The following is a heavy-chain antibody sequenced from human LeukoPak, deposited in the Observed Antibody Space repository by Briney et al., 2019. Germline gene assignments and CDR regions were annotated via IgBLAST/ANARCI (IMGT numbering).Heavy chain of an antibody. CDR1: GFSLSSYA. D-gene: IGHD3-10*01. Sequence: GGSLRLSCAASGFSLSSYAMSWGRQAPGKGLEGVAFIRYDGSNKYYADSVKGRFTISRDNSKNTLYLQMNSLRAEDTAVYYCAKDPRLDYYGSGLWGQGTLVTVSS. CDR3: AKDPRLDYYGSGL. CDR2: IRYDGSNK. J-gene: IGHJ4*02. V-gene: IGHV3-30*02.